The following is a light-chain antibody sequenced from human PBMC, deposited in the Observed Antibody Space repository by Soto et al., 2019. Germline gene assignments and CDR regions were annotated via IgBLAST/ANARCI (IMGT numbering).Light chain of an antibody. CDR1: QSISSW. CDR3: QQYNSYSGYT. CDR2: KAS. J-gene: IGKJ2*01. V-gene: IGKV1-5*03. Sequence: DIQMTQSPSTLSASVGDRVTITCRASQSISSWLAWYQQKPGKAPKLLIYKASSLESGVPSRFSGSGSGTELTLTISSLQPDVFATYYCQQYNSYSGYTFGQGTKLEIK.